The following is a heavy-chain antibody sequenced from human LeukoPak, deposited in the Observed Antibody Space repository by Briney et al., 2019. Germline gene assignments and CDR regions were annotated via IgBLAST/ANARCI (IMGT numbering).Heavy chain of an antibody. J-gene: IGHJ4*02. CDR3: ASEFRGLFDY. CDR1: GGSISSYY. D-gene: IGHD3-10*01. Sequence: PSETLSLTCTVSGGSISSYYWSWIRQPPGKGLEWIGYIYYSGSTNYNPSLKSRVTISVDTSKNQFSLKLSSVTAADTAVYYCASEFRGLFDYWGQGTLVTASS. V-gene: IGHV4-59*08. CDR2: IYYSGST.